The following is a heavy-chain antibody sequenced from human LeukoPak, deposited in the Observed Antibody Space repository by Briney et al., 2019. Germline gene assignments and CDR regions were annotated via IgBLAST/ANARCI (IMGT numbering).Heavy chain of an antibody. Sequence: GASVKVSCKASGYTFTSYGISWVRQAPGQGLEWMGWISAYNGNTNYAQKLQGRVTMTTDTSTSTAYMELRSLRSDDTAVYYCARDGGYDFWSGYYYYFDYWGQGTLVTVSS. CDR1: GYTFTSYG. D-gene: IGHD3-3*01. J-gene: IGHJ4*02. CDR3: ARDGGYDFWSGYYYYFDY. CDR2: ISAYNGNT. V-gene: IGHV1-18*01.